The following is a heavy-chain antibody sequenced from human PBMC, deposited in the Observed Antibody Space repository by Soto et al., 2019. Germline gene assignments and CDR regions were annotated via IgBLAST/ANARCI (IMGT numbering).Heavy chain of an antibody. CDR2: IYYSGST. D-gene: IGHD6-13*01. V-gene: IGHV4-30-4*01. CDR1: GGSISSGDYY. Sequence: SETLSLTCTVSGGSISSGDYYWSWIRQPPGKGLEWIGYIYYSGSTYYNPSLKSRVTISVDASKNQFSLKLSSVTAADTAVYYGARVVSDRSSFFDPWGQGTVLTVSS. CDR3: ARVVSDRSSFFDP. J-gene: IGHJ5*02.